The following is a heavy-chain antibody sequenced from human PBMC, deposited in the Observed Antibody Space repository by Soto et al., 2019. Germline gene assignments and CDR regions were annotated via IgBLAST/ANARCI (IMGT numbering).Heavy chain of an antibody. CDR2: FDPEDGET. Sequence: QVQVVQSGAEVKKPEASVKVSCKVSGYTLTDLAMHWVRQAPGKGLEWVGGFDPEDGETIYAQKFQGRVTMTEDSSTDTAYMELSSLRSEDTAVYYCATRGTRWLQSPFDYWGQGTLVTVSS. D-gene: IGHD1-1*01. CDR3: ATRGTRWLQSPFDY. J-gene: IGHJ4*02. CDR1: GYTLTDLA. V-gene: IGHV1-24*01.